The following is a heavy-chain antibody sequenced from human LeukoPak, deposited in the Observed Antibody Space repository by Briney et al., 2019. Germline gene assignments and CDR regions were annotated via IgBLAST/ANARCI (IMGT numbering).Heavy chain of an antibody. Sequence: PSETLSLTCTVSGGSISSYYRSWIRQPPGKGLEWIGYIYYSGSTNYNPSLKSRVTMSVDTSKRQFSLNLNSVTAADTAVYYCARLDGSGSGSFFDYWGQGTLVTVSS. CDR1: GGSISSYY. D-gene: IGHD3-10*01. J-gene: IGHJ4*02. V-gene: IGHV4-59*08. CDR3: ARLDGSGSGSFFDY. CDR2: IYYSGST.